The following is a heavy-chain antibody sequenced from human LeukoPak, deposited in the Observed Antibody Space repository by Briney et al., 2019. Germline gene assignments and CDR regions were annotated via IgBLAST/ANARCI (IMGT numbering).Heavy chain of an antibody. CDR3: CSTNSFSY. D-gene: IGHD2-2*01. J-gene: IGHJ4*02. CDR1: GFAFSNYW. CDR2: IKQDGSET. V-gene: IGHV3-7*01. Sequence: PGGSLRLSCAASGFAFSNYWMNWARQAPGKGLEWVANIKQDGSETNYVDSVKGRFTISRDNAKNSLYLQMNSLRAEDTALYYCCSTNSFSYWGQGTLVTVSS.